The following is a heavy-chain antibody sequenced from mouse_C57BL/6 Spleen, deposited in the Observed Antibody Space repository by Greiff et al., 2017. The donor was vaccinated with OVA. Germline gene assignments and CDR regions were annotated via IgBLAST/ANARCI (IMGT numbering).Heavy chain of an antibody. CDR2: ISSGSSTI. D-gene: IGHD1-1*01. CDR1: GFTFSDYG. V-gene: IGHV5-17*01. J-gene: IGHJ2*01. CDR3: ARGGHYYGSSHYFDY. Sequence: EVKLMESGGGLVKPGGSLKLSCAASGFTFSDYGMHWVRQAPEKGLEWVAYISSGSSTIYYADTVKGRFTISRDNAKNTLFLQMTSLRSEDTAMYYCARGGHYYGSSHYFDYWGQGTTLTVSS.